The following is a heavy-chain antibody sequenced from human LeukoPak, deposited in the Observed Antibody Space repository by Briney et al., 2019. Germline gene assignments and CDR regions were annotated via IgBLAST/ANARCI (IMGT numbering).Heavy chain of an antibody. D-gene: IGHD2-15*01. J-gene: IGHJ6*02. CDR3: AKAVGVAATSPTSYFYYGMDV. CDR2: ITSDGVST. Sequence: GGSRRLSCAASGFSFSSYSMHWVRQAPGKGLEYVSAITSDGVSTYYANSVKGRSTISRDNSRNTLYLQMNSLRGEDTAVYFCAKAVGVAATSPTSYFYYGMDVWGQGTTVTVSS. CDR1: GFSFSSYS. V-gene: IGHV3-64*01.